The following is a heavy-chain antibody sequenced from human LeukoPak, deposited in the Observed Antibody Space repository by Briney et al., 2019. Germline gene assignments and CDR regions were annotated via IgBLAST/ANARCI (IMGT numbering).Heavy chain of an antibody. V-gene: IGHV4-34*01. CDR2: INHSGST. CDR1: GGSFSGYY. J-gene: IGHJ6*02. Sequence: PSETLSLTCAVYGGSFSGYYWSWIRQPPGKGLEWIGEINHSGSTNYNPSLKSRVTISVDTSKNQFSLELSSVTAADTAVYYCASTYSSSWYYYYGMDVWGQGTTVTVS. CDR3: ASTYSSSWYYYYGMDV. D-gene: IGHD6-13*01.